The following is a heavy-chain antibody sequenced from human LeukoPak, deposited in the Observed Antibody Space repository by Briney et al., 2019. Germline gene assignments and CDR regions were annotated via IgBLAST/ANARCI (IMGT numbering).Heavy chain of an antibody. CDR3: ARDRGGYSYGYDWGYFDY. CDR1: GGSISSGGYS. Sequence: PLQTLSLTCAVSGGSISSGGYSWSWIRQPPGKGLEWIGYIYHSGSTYYNPSLKSRVTISVDRSKNQFSLKLSSVTAADTAVYYCARDRGGYSYGYDWGYFDYWGQGTLVTVSS. J-gene: IGHJ4*02. D-gene: IGHD5-18*01. CDR2: IYHSGST. V-gene: IGHV4-30-2*01.